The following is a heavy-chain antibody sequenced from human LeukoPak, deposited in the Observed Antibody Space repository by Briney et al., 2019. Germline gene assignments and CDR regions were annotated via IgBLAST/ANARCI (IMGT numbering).Heavy chain of an antibody. D-gene: IGHD2-15*01. V-gene: IGHV3-48*01. Sequence: PGGSLRLSCAASGFTFSSYSMNWVRQAPGKGLEWVSYISSSSSTIYYADSVKGRFTISRDNSKNTLYLQMNSLRAEDTAVYYCAKDLRSWGRDYWGQGTLVTVSS. J-gene: IGHJ4*02. CDR1: GFTFSSYS. CDR2: ISSSSSTI. CDR3: AKDLRSWGRDY.